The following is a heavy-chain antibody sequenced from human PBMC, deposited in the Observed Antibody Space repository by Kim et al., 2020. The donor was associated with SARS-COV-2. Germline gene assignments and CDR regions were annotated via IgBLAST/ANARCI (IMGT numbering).Heavy chain of an antibody. J-gene: IGHJ5*02. CDR2: IYYSGST. CDR3: ARDSGYSFNWFDP. V-gene: IGHV4-31*03. CDR1: GGSISSGGYY. D-gene: IGHD5-18*01. Sequence: SETLSLTCTVSGGSISSGGYYWSWIRQHPGKGLEWIGYIYYSGSTYYNPSLKSRVTISVDTSKNQFSLKLSSVTAADTAVYYCARDSGYSFNWFDPWGQGTLVTVSS.